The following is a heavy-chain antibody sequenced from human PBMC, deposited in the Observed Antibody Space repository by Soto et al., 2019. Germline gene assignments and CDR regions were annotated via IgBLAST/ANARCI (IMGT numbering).Heavy chain of an antibody. CDR1: GYSFTSYW. Sequence: PGQSLKVSCKGSGYSFTSYWSSWVRQAPGQGLEWMGGIIPIFGTANYAQKFQGRVTITADESTSTAYMELSSLRSEDTAVYYCARDLNYGENGGYYGMDVWGQGTTVTVSS. CDR2: IIPIFGTA. D-gene: IGHD4-17*01. J-gene: IGHJ6*02. CDR3: ARDLNYGENGGYYGMDV. V-gene: IGHV1-69*01.